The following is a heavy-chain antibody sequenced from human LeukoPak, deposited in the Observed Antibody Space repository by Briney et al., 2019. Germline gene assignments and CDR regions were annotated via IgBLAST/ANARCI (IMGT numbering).Heavy chain of an antibody. CDR3: GKDQNVAAAGIPYDY. V-gene: IGHV3-23*01. J-gene: IGHJ4*02. D-gene: IGHD6-13*01. Sequence: GGSLRLSCAASGFTFRNYAISWVRQAPGKGLEWVSAISGSGGSTYYADSVKGRFTISRDNSKNTLYLQMSSLRAEDTAVYYCGKDQNVAAAGIPYDYWGQGTLVTVSS. CDR2: ISGSGGST. CDR1: GFTFRNYA.